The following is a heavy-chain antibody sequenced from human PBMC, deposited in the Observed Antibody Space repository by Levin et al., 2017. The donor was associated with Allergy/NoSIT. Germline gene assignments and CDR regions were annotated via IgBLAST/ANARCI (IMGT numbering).Heavy chain of an antibody. D-gene: IGHD2-2*01. V-gene: IGHV3-49*03. CDR1: GFTFGDYA. CDR3: TRVTCSSTSCYDDY. J-gene: IGHJ4*02. Sequence: GGSLRLSCTASGFTFGDYAMSWFRQAPGKGLEWVPFIRSKAYGGATEYAASVKGRFTISRDDSKSIAYLQMNSLKTEDTAVYHCTRVTCSSTSCYDDYWGQGTLVTVSS. CDR2: IRSKAYGGAT.